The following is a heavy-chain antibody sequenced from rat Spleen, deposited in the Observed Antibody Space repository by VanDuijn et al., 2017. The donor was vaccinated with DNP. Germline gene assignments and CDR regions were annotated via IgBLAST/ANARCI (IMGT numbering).Heavy chain of an antibody. D-gene: IGHD1-11*01. J-gene: IGHJ2*01. CDR2: INPDGGST. CDR3: ARGGRSYFDY. Sequence: EVQLVESGGGLVQPGGSLKLSCSASGFTFSDYDMAWVRQAPERGLEWVASINPDGGSTHYRDSVKGRFTISRDNTENTVYLQMNSLRSEDTATYYCARGGRSYFDYWGQGVMVTVSS. CDR1: GFTFSDYD. V-gene: IGHV5-7*01.